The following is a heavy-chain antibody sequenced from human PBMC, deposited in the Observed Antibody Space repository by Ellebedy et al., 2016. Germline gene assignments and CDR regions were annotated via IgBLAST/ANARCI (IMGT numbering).Heavy chain of an antibody. CDR2: INHSGGT. V-gene: IGHV4-34*01. CDR1: GGSSSGYY. Sequence: SETLSLTCSVYGGSSSGYYWTWIRQPPGKGLEWIGEINHSGGTNYNPSLKSRVTISVDTSKNQFSLKLISVTAADTAVYYCARGLIGPRLLSWGQGTMVTVSS. D-gene: IGHD6-6*01. J-gene: IGHJ3*01. CDR3: ARGLIGPRLLS.